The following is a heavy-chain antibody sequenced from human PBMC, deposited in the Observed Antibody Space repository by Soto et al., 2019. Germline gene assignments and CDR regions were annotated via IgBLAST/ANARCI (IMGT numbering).Heavy chain of an antibody. Sequence: ASVKVSCKVSGYTLTELSMHWVRQAPGKGLEWMGGFDPEDGETIYAQKFQGRVTMTEDTSTDTAYMELSSLRSEDTAVYYCATLLNYDFWSGSSYNWFYPWGQRTLVTVSS. CDR3: ATLLNYDFWSGSSYNWFYP. D-gene: IGHD3-3*01. CDR1: GYTLTELS. CDR2: FDPEDGET. V-gene: IGHV1-24*01. J-gene: IGHJ5*01.